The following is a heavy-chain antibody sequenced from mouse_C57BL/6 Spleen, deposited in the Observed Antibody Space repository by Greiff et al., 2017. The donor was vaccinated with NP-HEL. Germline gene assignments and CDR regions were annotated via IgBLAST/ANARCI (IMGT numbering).Heavy chain of an antibody. Sequence: QVQLQQSGAELVRPGASVTLSCKASGYTFTDYEMHWVKQTPVHGLEWIGAIDPETGGTAYNQKFKGKAILTADKSSSTAYMELRSLTSEDSAGYYCTRDGYYGAMDYWGQGTSVTVSS. CDR3: TRDGYYGAMDY. J-gene: IGHJ4*01. CDR2: IDPETGGT. D-gene: IGHD2-3*01. V-gene: IGHV1-15*01. CDR1: GYTFTDYE.